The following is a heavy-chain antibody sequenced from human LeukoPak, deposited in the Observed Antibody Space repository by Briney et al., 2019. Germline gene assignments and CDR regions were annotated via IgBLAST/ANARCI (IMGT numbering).Heavy chain of an antibody. CDR1: GFTFSNYA. J-gene: IGHJ4*02. D-gene: IGHD6-19*01. V-gene: IGHV3-23*01. Sequence: PGGSLRLSCAASGFTFSNYAVSWVRQAPGKGLEWVSGISGSGGSRDYADSVKDRFTISRDNSKNTLYLQMSSLRAEDTAVYYCAKEDGKVAGSLRYSDYWGQGTLVTVSS. CDR3: AKEDGKVAGSLRYSDY. CDR2: ISGSGGSR.